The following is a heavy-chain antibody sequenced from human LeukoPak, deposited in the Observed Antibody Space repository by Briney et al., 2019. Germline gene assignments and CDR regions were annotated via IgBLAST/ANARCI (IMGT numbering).Heavy chain of an antibody. CDR2: ISGSGTI. D-gene: IGHD3-10*01. CDR3: ARDSGTTGEVKFDP. J-gene: IGHJ5*02. CDR1: GGSIHSY. Sequence: PSGTLSLTCTVSGGSIHSYWSWIRQPAGKGLEWIGRISGSGTITYNPALQSRLTISIDTSKNQFSLKLMSVTAADTAVYYCARDSGTTGEVKFDPWGQGTLVTVSS. V-gene: IGHV4-4*07.